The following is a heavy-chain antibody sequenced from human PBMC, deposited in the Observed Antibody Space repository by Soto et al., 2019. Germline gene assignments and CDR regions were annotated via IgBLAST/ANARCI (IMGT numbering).Heavy chain of an antibody. CDR1: GFTFNNYG. CDR2: IWYDGSNE. CDR3: TSDTFGARDS. V-gene: IGHV3-33*03. J-gene: IGHJ4*02. D-gene: IGHD2-15*01. Sequence: GSLRLSCAASGFTFNNYGIHWVRQAPGKGLEWVAVIWYDGSNENYADSVKGRFTISRDNAKNTLYLQMNSLRAEDTAVYYCTSDTFGARDSWGQGTLVTVSS.